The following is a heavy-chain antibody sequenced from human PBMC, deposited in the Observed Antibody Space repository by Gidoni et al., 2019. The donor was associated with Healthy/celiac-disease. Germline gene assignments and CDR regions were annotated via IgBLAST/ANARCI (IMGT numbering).Heavy chain of an antibody. D-gene: IGHD2-21*01. J-gene: IGHJ4*02. Sequence: QVQLVESGGGVVQPGRSLRLSWAASGFTFSSYAMHWVRQAPGKGLEWVAVISYDGSNKYYADSVKGRFTISRDNSKNTLYLQMNSLRAEDTAVYYCARDIQVIPTVPGYFDYWGQGTLVTVSS. CDR1: GFTFSSYA. CDR2: ISYDGSNK. CDR3: ARDIQVIPTVPGYFDY. V-gene: IGHV3-30-3*01.